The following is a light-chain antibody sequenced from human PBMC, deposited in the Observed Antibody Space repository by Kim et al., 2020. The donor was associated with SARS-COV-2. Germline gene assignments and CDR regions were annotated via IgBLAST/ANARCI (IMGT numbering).Light chain of an antibody. CDR1: QGISEY. CDR3: EKYDSAPRT. Sequence: ASVGDRAPSFCRASQGISEYLAWYQQKPGKVPKLLIYGASTLESGVPSRCSGSGSGTDFTLTIRSLQPEDVATYYCEKYDSAPRTFGEGTKGDIK. J-gene: IGKJ1*01. V-gene: IGKV1-27*01. CDR2: GAS.